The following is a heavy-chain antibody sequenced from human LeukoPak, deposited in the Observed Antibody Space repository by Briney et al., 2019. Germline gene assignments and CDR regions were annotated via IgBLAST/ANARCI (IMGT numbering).Heavy chain of an antibody. CDR1: GFTFSSYA. CDR3: ARVPGVEPFFDY. D-gene: IGHD3-3*01. CDR2: MSYDGSNK. J-gene: IGHJ4*02. V-gene: IGHV3-30-3*01. Sequence: PGRSLRLSCAASGFTFSSYAMHWVRQAPGKGLEWVAVMSYDGSNKYYADSVKGRFTISRDNSKNTLYLQMNSLRAEDTAVYYCARVPGVEPFFDYWGQGTLVTVSS.